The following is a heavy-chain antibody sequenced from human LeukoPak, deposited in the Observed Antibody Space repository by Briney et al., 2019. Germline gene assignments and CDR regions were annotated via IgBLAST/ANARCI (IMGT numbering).Heavy chain of an antibody. V-gene: IGHV3-43*02. CDR2: ISGEGGST. J-gene: IGHJ4*02. D-gene: IGHD5-18*01. CDR1: GFTFDDYA. Sequence: PGGSLRLSCAASGFTFDDYAMHWVRQAPGKGLEWVSLISGEGGSTYYADSVKGRFTISRDNSKNSLYLQMNSLTTEDTALYYCAKDRGGYSYAADYWGQGTLVTVSS. CDR3: AKDRGGYSYAADY.